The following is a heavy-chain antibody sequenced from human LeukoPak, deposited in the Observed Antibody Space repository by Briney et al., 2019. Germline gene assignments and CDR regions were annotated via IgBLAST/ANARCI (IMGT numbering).Heavy chain of an antibody. Sequence: GGSLRLSCAASGFTFSSYSMNWVRQAPGKGLEWVSSISSSSSYIYYADSVKGRFTISRDNAKNSLYLQMNSLRAEDTAVYYCARGDDYYDSSGYYTIDYWGQGTLVTVSS. CDR2: ISSSSSYI. J-gene: IGHJ4*02. V-gene: IGHV3-21*01. D-gene: IGHD3-22*01. CDR3: ARGDDYYDSSGYYTIDY. CDR1: GFTFSSYS.